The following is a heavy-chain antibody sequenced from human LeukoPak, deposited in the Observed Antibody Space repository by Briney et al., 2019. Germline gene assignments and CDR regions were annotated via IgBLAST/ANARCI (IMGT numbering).Heavy chain of an antibody. CDR3: AREVWGPEY. Sequence: GGSLRLSCAASGFTFSNYIMHWVRQAPGKGLDYVSSISSNGGSTYYANSVKGRFTISRDNSKNTLYLQMGSLRAEDTAVYYCAREVWGPEYWGQGTLVTVSS. CDR2: ISSNGGST. V-gene: IGHV3-64*01. J-gene: IGHJ4*02. D-gene: IGHD1-14*01. CDR1: GFTFSNYI.